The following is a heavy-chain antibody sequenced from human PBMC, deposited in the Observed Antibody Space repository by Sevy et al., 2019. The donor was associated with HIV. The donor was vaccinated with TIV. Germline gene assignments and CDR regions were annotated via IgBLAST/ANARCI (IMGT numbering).Heavy chain of an antibody. CDR1: GFTFSSYS. CDR2: ISSSSSTI. D-gene: IGHD6-13*01. J-gene: IGHJ4*02. V-gene: IGHV3-48*01. Sequence: GGSLRLSCAASGFTFSSYSMNWVRQAPGKGLEWVSYISSSSSTIYYADAVKGRFTIPRDNAKNSLYLQRNSLRAEDTAVYYCARDNIAAAGPFDYWGQGTLVTVSS. CDR3: ARDNIAAAGPFDY.